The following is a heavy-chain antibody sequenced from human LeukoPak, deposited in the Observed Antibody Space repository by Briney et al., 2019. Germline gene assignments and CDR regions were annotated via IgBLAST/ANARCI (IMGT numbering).Heavy chain of an antibody. CDR1: GFTFNPYG. CDR2: ISYDGSNK. V-gene: IGHV3-30*18. CDR3: AKDVEYQLLGWFDP. Sequence: GGSLRLSCAASGFTFNPYGMHWVRQAPGKGLEWLTVISYDGSNKYYADSVKGRFTISRDNSKNTLYLQMNSLRAEDTAVYYCAKDVEYQLLGWFDPWGQGTLVTVSS. J-gene: IGHJ5*02. D-gene: IGHD2-2*01.